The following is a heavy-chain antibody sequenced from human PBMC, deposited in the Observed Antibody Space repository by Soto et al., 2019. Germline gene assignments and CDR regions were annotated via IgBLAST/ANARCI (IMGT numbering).Heavy chain of an antibody. CDR1: GYNFNSYT. Sequence: ASVKVSCKASGYNFNSYTISWVRQAPGQGLEWVGRISAYNGNTNYAQKLQGRVTMTTDTSTSTAYMELRSLRSDDTAVYHSARVVGALGNWFDPWGQGTLVTVSS. D-gene: IGHD1-26*01. V-gene: IGHV1-18*01. CDR2: ISAYNGNT. CDR3: ARVVGALGNWFDP. J-gene: IGHJ5*02.